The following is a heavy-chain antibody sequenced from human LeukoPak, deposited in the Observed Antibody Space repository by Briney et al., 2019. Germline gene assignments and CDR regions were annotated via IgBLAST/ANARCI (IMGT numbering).Heavy chain of an antibody. J-gene: IGHJ4*02. V-gene: IGHV3-49*04. CDR2: IRSKAYGGTT. CDR1: GFTFSSYG. Sequence: GGSLRLSCAASGFTFSSYGMHWVRQAPGKGLEWVGFIRSKAYGGTTEYAASVKGRFTISRDDSKSIAYLQMNSLRTEDTAVYYCTREGLRFLEWLLVFDYWGQGTLVTVSS. D-gene: IGHD3-3*01. CDR3: TREGLRFLEWLLVFDY.